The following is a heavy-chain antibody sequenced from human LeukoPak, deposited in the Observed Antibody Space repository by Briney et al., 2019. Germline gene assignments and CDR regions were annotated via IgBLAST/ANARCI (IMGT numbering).Heavy chain of an antibody. V-gene: IGHV3-30*02. J-gene: IGHJ5*02. Sequence: GGSLRLSCAASGFIFTDYGMHWVRQAPGKGLEGVTFIPYDGNDKLYAEFVKGRFTISRDNSKHTLYLQMNSLTSEDTRVYYLAKEGTASKARELDPWGQGILVTVSS. D-gene: IGHD1-7*01. CDR3: AKEGTASKARELDP. CDR1: GFIFTDYG. CDR2: IPYDGNDK.